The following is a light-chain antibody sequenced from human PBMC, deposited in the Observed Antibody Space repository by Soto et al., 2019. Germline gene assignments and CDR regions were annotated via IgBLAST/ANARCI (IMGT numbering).Light chain of an antibody. CDR3: CSYAASYTLI. J-gene: IGLJ2*01. Sequence: QSALTQPRSVSGSPGQSVTISCTETSSDVGGYNYVSWYQQNPGKAPKLIIYDGSKRPSGVPDRFSGSKSDNAASLTISGLQAEDEADYYCCSYAASYTLIFGGGTKVTVL. CDR2: DGS. V-gene: IGLV2-11*01. CDR1: SSDVGGYNY.